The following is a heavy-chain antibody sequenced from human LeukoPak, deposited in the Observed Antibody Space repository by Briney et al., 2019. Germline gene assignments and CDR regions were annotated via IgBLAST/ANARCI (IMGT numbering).Heavy chain of an antibody. CDR2: IYTSGST. CDR3: AAGEEDYGDFNWFDP. Sequence: SQTLSLTCTVSGGSISSGSYYWSWIRQPAGKGLEWIGRIYTSGSTNYNPSLKSRVTISVDTSKNQFSLKLSSVTAADTAVHYCAAGEEDYGDFNWFDPWGQGTLVTVSS. V-gene: IGHV4-61*02. CDR1: GGSISSGSYY. J-gene: IGHJ5*02. D-gene: IGHD4-17*01.